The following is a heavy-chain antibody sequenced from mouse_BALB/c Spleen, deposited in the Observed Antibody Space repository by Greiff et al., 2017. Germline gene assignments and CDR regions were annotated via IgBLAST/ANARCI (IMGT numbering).Heavy chain of an antibody. CDR2: IDPANGNT. CDR1: GFNIKDTY. V-gene: IGHV14-3*02. J-gene: IGHJ3*01. CDR3: ARRDWFAY. Sequence: DVKLQESGAELVKPGASVKLSCTASGFNIKDTYMHWVKQRPEQGLEWIGRIDPANGNTKCDPKFQGKATITADTSSNTAYLQLSSLTSEDTAVYYCARRDWFAYWGQGTLVTVSA.